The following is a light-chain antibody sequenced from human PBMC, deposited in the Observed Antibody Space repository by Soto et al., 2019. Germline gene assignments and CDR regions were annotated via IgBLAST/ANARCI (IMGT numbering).Light chain of an antibody. Sequence: SALTQPRSVSGPPGQSVTISCTGTRSDVGAYNYVSWYQQNPGKAPKVMIYDITKRPSGVPDRFSGSKSGNTASLTISGLQAEDEGDYYCYSYAGNSVLIFGGGTKVTV. CDR2: DIT. CDR1: RSDVGAYNY. V-gene: IGLV2-11*01. J-gene: IGLJ2*01. CDR3: YSYAGNSVLI.